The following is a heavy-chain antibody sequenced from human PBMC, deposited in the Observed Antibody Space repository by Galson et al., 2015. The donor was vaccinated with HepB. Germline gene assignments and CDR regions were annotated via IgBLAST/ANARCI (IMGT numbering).Heavy chain of an antibody. D-gene: IGHD6-13*01. CDR2: ISSSSGNI. Sequence: SLRLSCAASGFTLSSYSMNWVRQAPGKGLEWVSCISSSSGNIYYADSVRGRFTISRDNAKSSLYLQMNSLRAEDTAVYYCANLGSYSNSWYTADYWGLGTLVTVSS. J-gene: IGHJ4*02. CDR3: ANLGSYSNSWYTADY. CDR1: GFTLSSYS. V-gene: IGHV3-21*01.